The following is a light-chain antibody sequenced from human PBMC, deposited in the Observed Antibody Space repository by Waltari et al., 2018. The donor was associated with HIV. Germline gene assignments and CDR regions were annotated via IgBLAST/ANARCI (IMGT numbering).Light chain of an antibody. V-gene: IGKV3-20*01. CDR2: GAS. J-gene: IGKJ2*01. CDR3: QQYGRSPPYT. CDR1: QSVSNAY. Sequence: EIVLTQSPGTLSLSPGERATLSCRASQSVSNAYLAWYQQKPGQAPRLLIYGASSRATGIPDRFSGSGSGTDFTLLISRLEPEDFAVYYCQQYGRSPPYTFGQGTKLEI.